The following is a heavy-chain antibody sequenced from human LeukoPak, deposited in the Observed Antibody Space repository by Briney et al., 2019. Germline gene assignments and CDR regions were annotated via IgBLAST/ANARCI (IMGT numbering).Heavy chain of an antibody. CDR2: IYYSGST. Sequence: SETLSLTCTVSGGSISSYYWSWIRQPPGKGLEWIGYIYYSGSTNYNPSLKSRVTISVDTSKNQFSLKLSSVTAADTAVYYCARDRIAAADDWFDPWGQGTLVTVSS. V-gene: IGHV4-59*01. CDR3: ARDRIAAADDWFDP. J-gene: IGHJ5*02. CDR1: GGSISSYY. D-gene: IGHD6-13*01.